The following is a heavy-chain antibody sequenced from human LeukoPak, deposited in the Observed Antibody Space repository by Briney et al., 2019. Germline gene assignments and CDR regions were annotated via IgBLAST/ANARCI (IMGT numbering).Heavy chain of an antibody. J-gene: IGHJ4*02. Sequence: GASVKVSCKASGYTFTGYYMHWVRQAPGQGLEWMGWINPNSGGTNSAQKFQGRVTMTRDTSINTAYMELSRLRSDDTAMYYCARGVDSGYPYFDHWGQGTLVTVSS. D-gene: IGHD5-12*01. CDR2: INPNSGGT. CDR3: ARGVDSGYPYFDH. CDR1: GYTFTGYY. V-gene: IGHV1-2*02.